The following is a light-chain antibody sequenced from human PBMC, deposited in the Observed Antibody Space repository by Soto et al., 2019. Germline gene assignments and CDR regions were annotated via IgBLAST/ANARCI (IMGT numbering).Light chain of an antibody. CDR3: QQRSNWPPWT. Sequence: EVVLTQSPATLSLSPGERATLSCRASQSVDTYLAWYQQKPGQPPRLLIYDASNRATGIPARFSGSGSGTDFTLTITTLEPEDSAVYYCQQRSNWPPWTFGPGTKV. J-gene: IGKJ3*01. CDR2: DAS. V-gene: IGKV3-11*01. CDR1: QSVDTY.